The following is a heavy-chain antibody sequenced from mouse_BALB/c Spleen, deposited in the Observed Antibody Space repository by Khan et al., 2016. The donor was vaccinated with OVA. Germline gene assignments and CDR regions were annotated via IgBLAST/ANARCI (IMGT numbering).Heavy chain of an antibody. CDR1: GYTFTDYN. CDR2: IFPYNVDT. CDR3: ARERAYYGNYFDY. J-gene: IGHJ2*01. V-gene: IGHV1S29*02. D-gene: IGHD2-10*01. Sequence: EVQLQESGPELVKPGASVKISCKASGYTFTDYNIHWVKQSHGKSLEWVGSIFPYNVDTGYNQKFKNKASLTVDTSSTTSYIELRSLKSEDSAVYFCARERAYYGNYFDYWGQGTTLTVSS.